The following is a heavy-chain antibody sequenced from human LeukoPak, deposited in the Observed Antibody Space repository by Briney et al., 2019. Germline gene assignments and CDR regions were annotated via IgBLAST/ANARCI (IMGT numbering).Heavy chain of an antibody. V-gene: IGHV4-59*01. Sequence: SETLSLTCTVSGGSISSYYWSWIRQPPGHGLEWFGYIYYSGRTNYNPSLKSRVTISVDTSKNQFSLKLSSVTAADTAVYYCATSVVVVAATLDPAFDIWGQGTMVTVSS. D-gene: IGHD2-15*01. CDR3: ATSVVVVAATLDPAFDI. CDR1: GGSISSYY. J-gene: IGHJ3*02. CDR2: IYYSGRT.